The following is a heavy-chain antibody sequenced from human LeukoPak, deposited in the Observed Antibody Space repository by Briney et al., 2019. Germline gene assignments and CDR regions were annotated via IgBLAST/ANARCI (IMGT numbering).Heavy chain of an antibody. Sequence: SETLSLTCTVSGGSISGYYWSWIRQPPGKGLEWIGQINHSGSTNYNPSLKSRVSTSVDTSKKQFSLKLSSVTAADTAVYYCARGVGQDWYFDLWGRGTLVTVSS. J-gene: IGHJ2*01. CDR1: GGSISGYY. D-gene: IGHD1-26*01. CDR3: ARGVGQDWYFDL. CDR2: INHSGST. V-gene: IGHV4-34*01.